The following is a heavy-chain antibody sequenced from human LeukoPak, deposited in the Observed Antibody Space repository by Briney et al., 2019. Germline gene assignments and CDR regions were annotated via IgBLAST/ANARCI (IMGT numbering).Heavy chain of an antibody. Sequence: QTGGSLRLPCAASGFTFSSYAMTWVRQAPGKGLEWVSIISGSGGSTSYADSVKGRFTISRDNSKNTLYLQMNSLRAEDTALYYCAKPYSGTILTGWFDPWGQGTLVTVSS. D-gene: IGHD3-9*01. CDR3: AKPYSGTILTGWFDP. CDR2: ISGSGGST. J-gene: IGHJ5*02. CDR1: GFTFSSYA. V-gene: IGHV3-23*01.